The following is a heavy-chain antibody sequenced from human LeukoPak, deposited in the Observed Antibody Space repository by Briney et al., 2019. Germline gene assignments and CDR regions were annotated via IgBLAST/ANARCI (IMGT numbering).Heavy chain of an antibody. D-gene: IGHD6-19*01. Sequence: SETLTLTCTVSGGSINSHYWSWIRQPPGKGLYWLGGIYYKGIINYNPFLKRSDTISVVTSKNHLSLKLTSVLAADTAIYYCVRRDNTGWNYFDYWGQGILVTVSS. J-gene: IGHJ4*02. CDR2: IYYKGII. CDR3: VRRDNTGWNYFDY. CDR1: GGSINSHY. V-gene: IGHV4-59*08.